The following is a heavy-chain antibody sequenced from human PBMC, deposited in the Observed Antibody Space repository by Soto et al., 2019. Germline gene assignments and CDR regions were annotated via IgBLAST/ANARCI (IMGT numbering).Heavy chain of an antibody. V-gene: IGHV4-31*03. CDR3: ARDRLMATAGTARHYFGLDV. CDR2: IYYSGST. CDR1: GGSIRSGGYY. D-gene: IGHD5-18*01. J-gene: IGHJ6*02. Sequence: SETLSLTCTVSGGSIRSGGYYWSWVRQSPRRGLEWIGNIYYSGSTYYNPSLKSRLTISVDTSKNQFSLNLSSVTAADAAVYYCARDRLMATAGTARHYFGLDVWGQGTTVTVSS.